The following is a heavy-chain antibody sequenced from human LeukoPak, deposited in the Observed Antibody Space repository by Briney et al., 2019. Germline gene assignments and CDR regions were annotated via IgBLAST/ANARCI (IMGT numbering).Heavy chain of an antibody. CDR1: GYTLTELS. V-gene: IGHV1-24*01. CDR2: FDPEDGET. D-gene: IGHD6-13*01. J-gene: IGHJ4*02. Sequence: ASVKVSCKVSGYTLTELSMHWVRQAPGKGLEWMGGFDPEDGETIYAQKFQGRVTMTEDTSTDTAYMELGSLRSEDTAVYYCATPRAAAGWTLFSLFDWGQGTLVTVSS. CDR3: ATPRAAAGWTLFSLFD.